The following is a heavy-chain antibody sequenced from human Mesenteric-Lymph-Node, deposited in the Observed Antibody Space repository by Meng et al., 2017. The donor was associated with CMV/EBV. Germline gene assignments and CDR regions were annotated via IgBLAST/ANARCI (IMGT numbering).Heavy chain of an antibody. CDR3: ATLAVTPRTILDV. D-gene: IGHD4-11*01. CDR2: ISGSSFSI. CDR1: GFTFSSYS. Sequence: GESLKISCAASGFTFSSYSMNWVRQAPGKGLEWVSSISGSSFSIYYADSVKGRFTISRDNAMQSLYLQMNSLRAEDTAVYFCATLAVTPRTILDVWGQGTTVTVSS. V-gene: IGHV3-21*01. J-gene: IGHJ6*02.